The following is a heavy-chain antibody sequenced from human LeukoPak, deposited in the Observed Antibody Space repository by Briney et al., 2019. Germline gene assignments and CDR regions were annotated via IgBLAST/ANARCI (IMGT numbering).Heavy chain of an antibody. CDR2: ISAYNGNA. Sequence: ASVKVSCKASGYTFTSYGISWVRQAPGQGLEWMGWISAYNGNANYAQKLQGRVTMTTDTSTSTAYMELRSLTSDDTAVYYCARDGSGSYYSSTFDYWGQGTLVTVSS. CDR3: ARDGSGSYYSSTFDY. CDR1: GYTFTSYG. D-gene: IGHD3-10*01. J-gene: IGHJ4*02. V-gene: IGHV1-18*01.